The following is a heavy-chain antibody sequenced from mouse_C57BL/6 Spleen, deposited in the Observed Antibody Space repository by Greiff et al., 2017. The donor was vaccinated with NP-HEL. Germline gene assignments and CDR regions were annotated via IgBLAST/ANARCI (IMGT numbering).Heavy chain of an antibody. J-gene: IGHJ1*03. CDR1: GYAFTNYL. CDR2: INPGSGGT. Sequence: QVQLQQSGAELVRPGTSVKVSCKASGYAFTNYLIEWVKQRPGQGLEWIGVINPGSGGTNYNEKFKGKATLTADKSSSTAYMQLSSLTSEDSAVYFCARHASYDGYYRYFDVWGTGTTVTVSS. CDR3: ARHASYDGYYRYFDV. D-gene: IGHD2-3*01. V-gene: IGHV1-54*01.